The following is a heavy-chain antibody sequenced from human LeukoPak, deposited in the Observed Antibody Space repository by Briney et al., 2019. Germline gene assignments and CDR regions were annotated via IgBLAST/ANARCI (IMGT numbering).Heavy chain of an antibody. V-gene: IGHV4-38-2*01. CDR3: ARHKYCTNGVCHMGY. CDR1: GYSISSGYY. D-gene: IGHD2-8*01. CDR2: IYHSGST. Sequence: SETLSLTCAVSGYSISSGYYWGWIRQPPGKGLEWIGSIYHSGSTYYNPSLKSRVTISVGTSKNQFSLKLSSVTAADTAVYYCARHKYCTNGVCHMGYWGQGTLVTVSS. J-gene: IGHJ4*02.